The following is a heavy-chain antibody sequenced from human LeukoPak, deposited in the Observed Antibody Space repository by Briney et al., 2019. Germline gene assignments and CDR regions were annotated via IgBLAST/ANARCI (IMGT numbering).Heavy chain of an antibody. CDR1: GFTFSIYA. Sequence: PGGSLRLSCAASGFTFSIYAMSWVRQAPGKGLEWVSYTSSSSSTIYYADSVKSRFTISRDNAKNSLYLQMNSLRAEDTAVYYCARLRYYGMDVWGQGTTVTVSS. J-gene: IGHJ6*02. V-gene: IGHV3-48*04. CDR3: ARLRYYGMDV. CDR2: TSSSSSTI.